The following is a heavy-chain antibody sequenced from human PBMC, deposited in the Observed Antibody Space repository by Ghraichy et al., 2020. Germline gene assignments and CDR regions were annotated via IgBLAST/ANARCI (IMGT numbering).Heavy chain of an antibody. V-gene: IGHV4-34*01. CDR3: ARGGFITMVRGVTREVYWFDP. D-gene: IGHD3-10*01. CDR1: GGSFSGYY. J-gene: IGHJ5*02. Sequence: SETLSLTCAVYGGSFSGYYWSWIRQPPGKGLEWIGEINHSGSTNYNPSLKSRVTISVDTSKNQFSLKLSSVTAADTAVYYCARGGFITMVRGVTREVYWFDPWGQGTLVTVSS. CDR2: INHSGST.